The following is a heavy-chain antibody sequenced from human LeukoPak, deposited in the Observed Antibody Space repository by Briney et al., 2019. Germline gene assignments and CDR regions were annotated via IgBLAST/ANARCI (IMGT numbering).Heavy chain of an antibody. CDR1: GFTFINYA. D-gene: IGHD3-10*01. V-gene: IGHV3-30*04. CDR3: PRDSTYYYDSGSSGPHYFDN. J-gene: IGHJ4*02. CDR2: ISSGRVSE. Sequence: PGGSLRLSCAASGFTFINYAMHWVRQAPGKGLEWVSIISSGRVSEYYADSVKGRFTISRDNSKNTLYLQLNSLRPEDTAVYYCPRDSTYYYDSGSSGPHYFDNWGQGTLVTVSS.